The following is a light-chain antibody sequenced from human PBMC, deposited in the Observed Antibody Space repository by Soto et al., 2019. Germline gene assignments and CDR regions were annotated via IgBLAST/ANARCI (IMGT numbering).Light chain of an antibody. J-gene: IGLJ1*01. CDR2: DVT. CDR1: SIDVGSYNY. Sequence: QSVLTPPASVSGSPGQSIAISCTGTSIDVGSYNYVSWYQQHPGKAPKLMIYDVTNRPSGVSDRFSGSKSGNTASLTVSGLQAEDEADYYCKSYTTSNTYVFGSGTKVTVL. CDR3: KSYTTSNTYV. V-gene: IGLV2-14*01.